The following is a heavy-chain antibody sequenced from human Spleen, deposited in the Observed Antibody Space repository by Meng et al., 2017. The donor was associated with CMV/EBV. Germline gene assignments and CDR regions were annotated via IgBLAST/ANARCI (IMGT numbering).Heavy chain of an antibody. V-gene: IGHV6-1*01. CDR1: GDSVSSNSVA. CDR2: TYYRSKWYN. Sequence: VQLQQSGPGLVKPSQTLSLTWVISGDSVSSNSVAWAWIRQSPSRGLEWLGRTYYRSKWYNDYAMFVKSRITISQDTSKNQFSLQLNSVTPEDTAVYYCARHNGGTYRFDCWGQGTLVTVSS. CDR3: ARHNGGTYRFDC. D-gene: IGHD1-26*01. J-gene: IGHJ4*02.